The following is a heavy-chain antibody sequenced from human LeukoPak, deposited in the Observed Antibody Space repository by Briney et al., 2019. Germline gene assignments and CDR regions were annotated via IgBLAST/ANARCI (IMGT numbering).Heavy chain of an antibody. Sequence: GASVKVSCKASGGTFSSYTISWVRQAPGQGLEWMGRIIPILGIANYAQKFQGRVTITADKSTSTAYMELSSLRSEDTAVYYCARGGGSYDSSGVFDYWGQGTLVTVSS. CDR2: IIPILGIA. V-gene: IGHV1-69*02. J-gene: IGHJ4*02. CDR1: GGTFSSYT. D-gene: IGHD3-22*01. CDR3: ARGGGSYDSSGVFDY.